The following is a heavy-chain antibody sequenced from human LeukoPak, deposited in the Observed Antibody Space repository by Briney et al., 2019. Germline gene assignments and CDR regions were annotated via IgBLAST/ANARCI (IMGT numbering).Heavy chain of an antibody. CDR2: IYYSGST. CDR3: ARDAPRGGSYFYYYYYMDV. D-gene: IGHD1-26*01. CDR1: GGSISSGDYY. V-gene: IGHV4-30-4*08. J-gene: IGHJ6*03. Sequence: PSETLSLTCTVSGGSISSGDYYWSWIRQPPGKGLEWIGYIYYSGSTYYNPSLKSRVTISVDTSKNQFSLKLSSVTAADTAVYYCARDAPRGGSYFYYYYYMDVWGKGTTVTVSS.